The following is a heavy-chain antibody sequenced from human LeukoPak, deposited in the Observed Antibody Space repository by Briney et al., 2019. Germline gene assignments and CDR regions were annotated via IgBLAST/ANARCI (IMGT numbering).Heavy chain of an antibody. CDR1: GFTFSSRDW. V-gene: IGHV3-7*01. J-gene: IGHJ4*02. CDR3: ARETTVIKKIDY. D-gene: IGHD4-17*01. CDR2: IKQDGSEK. Sequence: GGSLRLSCVASGFTFSSRDWMTWVRQAPGKGLEWVANIKQDGSEKNYVDSVKGRFTISRDNAKNSVDLQMNSLRVEDTAIYYCARETTVIKKIDYWGQGTLVTVSS.